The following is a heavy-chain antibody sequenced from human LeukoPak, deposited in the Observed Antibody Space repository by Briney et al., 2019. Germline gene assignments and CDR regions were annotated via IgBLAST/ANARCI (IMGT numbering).Heavy chain of an antibody. V-gene: IGHV1-24*01. CDR3: AGGGIYSLLDY. J-gene: IGHJ4*02. Sequence: ASVKVSCKISGDSLTELSMHWVRQAPGKGPEWMGGFDPENGEAIYAQKFHGKVTMTEDTSTDTVYMELSSLRSDDTAVYYCAGGGIYSLLDYWGQGTLVTVSS. D-gene: IGHD1-26*01. CDR1: GDSLTELS. CDR2: FDPENGEA.